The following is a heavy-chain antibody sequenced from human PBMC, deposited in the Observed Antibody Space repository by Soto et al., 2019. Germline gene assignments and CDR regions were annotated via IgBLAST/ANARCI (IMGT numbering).Heavy chain of an antibody. Sequence: EVQLVESGGGLVQPGGSLRLSCAASGFTFSNYWMHCVRQAPGKGLVWVSRINGGGSSTSYADSVKGRFTISIDNARNTLYVQMNSLRVEDTAVYYCVRAGDRGYEPDDWGQGTLVTVSS. V-gene: IGHV3-74*01. CDR1: GFTFSNYW. D-gene: IGHD5-12*01. CDR2: INGGGSST. J-gene: IGHJ4*02. CDR3: VRAGDRGYEPDD.